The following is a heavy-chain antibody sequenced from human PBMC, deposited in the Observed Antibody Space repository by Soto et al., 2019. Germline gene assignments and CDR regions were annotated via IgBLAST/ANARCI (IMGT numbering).Heavy chain of an antibody. CDR3: ARDGVATIYPVSNWFDP. D-gene: IGHD5-12*01. Sequence: PSETLSLTCAVSGFSISSGGYSWSWIRQPPGKGLEWIGYIYHSGSTYYNPSLKSRVTISVDTSKNQFSLNLSSVTAADTAMYYCARDGVATIYPVSNWFDPWGQGTLVTVSS. CDR1: GFSISSGGYS. V-gene: IGHV4-30-2*05. CDR2: IYHSGST. J-gene: IGHJ5*02.